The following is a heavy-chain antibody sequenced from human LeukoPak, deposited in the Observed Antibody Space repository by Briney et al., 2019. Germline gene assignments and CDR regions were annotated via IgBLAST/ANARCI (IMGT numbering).Heavy chain of an antibody. CDR2: INHSGST. D-gene: IGHD2-15*01. Sequence: KPSETLSLTCAVYGGSFSGYYWSWIRQPPGKGLERIGEINHSGSTNYNPSLKSRVTISVDTSKNQFSLKLSSVTAADTAVYYCARGGGGWYFDYWGQGTLVTVSS. CDR3: ARGGGGWYFDY. CDR1: GGSFSGYY. V-gene: IGHV4-34*01. J-gene: IGHJ4*02.